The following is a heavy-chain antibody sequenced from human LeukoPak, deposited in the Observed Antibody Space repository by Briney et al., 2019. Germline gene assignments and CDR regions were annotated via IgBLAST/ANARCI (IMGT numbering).Heavy chain of an antibody. CDR1: GYTFTSYG. J-gene: IGHJ5*02. CDR2: ISAYNGNT. D-gene: IGHD2-2*01. CDR3: AREPLPYCSSTSCHGFGFDP. V-gene: IGHV1-18*01. Sequence: ASVKVSCKASGYTFTSYGISWVRQAPGQGLEWMGWISAYNGNTNYAQKLHGRVTMTTDTSTSTAYMELRSLRSDDTAVYYCAREPLPYCSSTSCHGFGFDPWGQGTLVTVSS.